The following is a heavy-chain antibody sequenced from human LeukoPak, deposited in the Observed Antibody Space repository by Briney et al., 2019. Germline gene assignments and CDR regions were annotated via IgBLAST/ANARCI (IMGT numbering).Heavy chain of an antibody. J-gene: IGHJ5*02. CDR1: GYTFTSYA. Sequence: ASVKVSCKASGYTFTSYAMNWVRQAPGQGLEWMGWISASNGNTSYTQKLQARVTMTTNTSTSTAYMELRSLRSDDTAVFYCARDLPLRTYCSGGTCSTHYWFDPWGQGTLVTVSS. CDR2: ISASNGNT. CDR3: ARDLPLRTYCSGGTCSTHYWFDP. D-gene: IGHD2-15*01. V-gene: IGHV1-18*01.